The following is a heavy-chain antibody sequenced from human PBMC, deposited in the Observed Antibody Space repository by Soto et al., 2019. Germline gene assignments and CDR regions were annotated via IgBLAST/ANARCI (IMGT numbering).Heavy chain of an antibody. Sequence: QVQLQQWGAGLLKPSETLSLTCAVYGGSFSGYYWSWIRQPPGKGLEWIGEINHSGSTNYNPSLMSRVPISVDTSKNQFSLKLSSVTAADTAVYYCARVRPYDFWSGYYPGGFDYWGQGTLVTVSS. CDR3: ARVRPYDFWSGYYPGGFDY. D-gene: IGHD3-3*01. V-gene: IGHV4-34*01. CDR1: GGSFSGYY. J-gene: IGHJ4*02. CDR2: INHSGST.